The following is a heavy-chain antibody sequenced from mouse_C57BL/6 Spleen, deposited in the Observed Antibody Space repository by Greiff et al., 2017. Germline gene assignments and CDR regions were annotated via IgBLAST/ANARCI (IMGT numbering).Heavy chain of an antibody. CDR2: ISYDGSN. CDR1: GYSITSGYY. J-gene: IGHJ1*03. V-gene: IGHV3-6*01. D-gene: IGHD1-1*01. Sequence: ESGPGLVKPSQSLSLTCSVTGYSITSGYYWNWIRQFPGNKLEWMGYISYDGSNNYNPSLKNRISITRDTSKNQFFLKLNSVTTEDTATYDCAREYYGSWYFDVWGTGTTVTVSS. CDR3: AREYYGSWYFDV.